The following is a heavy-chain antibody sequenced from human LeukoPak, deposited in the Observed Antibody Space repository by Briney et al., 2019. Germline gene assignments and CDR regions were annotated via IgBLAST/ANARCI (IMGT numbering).Heavy chain of an antibody. CDR2: ISGSGGST. J-gene: IGHJ4*02. CDR1: GFTFSSYA. CDR3: AKDQDVVVTAASHLTD. V-gene: IGHV3-23*01. D-gene: IGHD2-21*02. Sequence: GGSLRLSCAASGFTFSSYAMSWVRQAPGKGLEWVSAISGSGGSTYYADSVKGRFTISRDNSKNTLYLQMNSLRAEDTAVYYCAKDQDVVVTAASHLTDWGQGTLVTVSS.